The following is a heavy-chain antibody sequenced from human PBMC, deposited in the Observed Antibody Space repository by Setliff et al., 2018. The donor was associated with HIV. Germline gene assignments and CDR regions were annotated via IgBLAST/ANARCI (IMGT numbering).Heavy chain of an antibody. V-gene: IGHV3-23*01. J-gene: IGHJ4*02. D-gene: IGHD4-4*01. CDR3: AKDLYSNPYYFDN. CDR1: GFTFSSYW. CDR2: ISGSARST. Sequence: GGSLRLSCAASGFTFSSYWMSWVRQAPGKGLEWVSGISGSARSTYYADSVKGRFTISRDNSKNTLNLQMNSLRAEDSAIYFCAKDLYSNPYYFDNWGQGTLVTVSS.